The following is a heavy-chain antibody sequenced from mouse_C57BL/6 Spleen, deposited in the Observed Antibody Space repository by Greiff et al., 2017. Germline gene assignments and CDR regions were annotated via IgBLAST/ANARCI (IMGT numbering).Heavy chain of an antibody. Sequence: VQLQESGPGLVQPSQSLSITCTVSGFSLTSYGVHWVRQSPGKGLEWLGVIWSGGSTDYNAAFISRLGISKDNSKSQVFFKMNSLQADDTAIYYCARDGNYPFAYWGQGTLVTVSA. V-gene: IGHV2-2*01. D-gene: IGHD2-1*01. CDR1: GFSLTSYG. CDR3: ARDGNYPFAY. J-gene: IGHJ3*01. CDR2: IWSGGST.